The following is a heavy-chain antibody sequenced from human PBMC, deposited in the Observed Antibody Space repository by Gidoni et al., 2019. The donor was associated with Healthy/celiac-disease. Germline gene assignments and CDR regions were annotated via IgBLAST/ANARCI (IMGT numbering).Heavy chain of an antibody. D-gene: IGHD4-17*01. J-gene: IGHJ4*02. V-gene: IGHV3-9*01. CDR1: GFTVDDYA. CDR2: ISWNSGSI. Sequence: EVQLVESGGGLVQPGRSLILHCAASGFTVDDYAMHWVRPAPGKGLEWVAGISWNSGSIGYADSVKGRFTISRDNAKNSLYLQMNSLRAEDTALYYCAKGHDYGDYQFDYWGQGTLVTVSS. CDR3: AKGHDYGDYQFDY.